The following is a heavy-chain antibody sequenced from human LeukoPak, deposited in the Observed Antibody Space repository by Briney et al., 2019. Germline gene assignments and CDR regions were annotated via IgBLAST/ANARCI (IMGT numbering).Heavy chain of an antibody. CDR2: IYHSGST. J-gene: IGHJ4*02. Sequence: SETLSLTCTVSGGSISSGGYYWSWIRQPPGKGLEWIGYIYHSGSTYYNPSLKSRVTISVDRSKNQFSLKLSSVTAADTAVYYWARGATYYYDSSGQYYFDYWGQGTLVTVSS. D-gene: IGHD3-22*01. V-gene: IGHV4-30-2*01. CDR3: ARGATYYYDSSGQYYFDY. CDR1: GGSISSGGYY.